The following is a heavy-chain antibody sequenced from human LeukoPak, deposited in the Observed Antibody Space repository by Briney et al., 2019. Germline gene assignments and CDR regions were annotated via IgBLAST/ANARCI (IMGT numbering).Heavy chain of an antibody. CDR2: INPNSGGT. Sequence: ASVKVSCKASGYTFTGYYIHWVRQAPGQGLEWMGWINPNSGGTNYAQKFQGRVTMTRDTSISTAYMELTRLRSDDTAVYYCARDHLHSLSSGVSWFDPWGQGTLVTVSS. V-gene: IGHV1-2*02. J-gene: IGHJ5*02. CDR3: ARDHLHSLSSGVSWFDP. D-gene: IGHD6-19*01. CDR1: GYTFTGYY.